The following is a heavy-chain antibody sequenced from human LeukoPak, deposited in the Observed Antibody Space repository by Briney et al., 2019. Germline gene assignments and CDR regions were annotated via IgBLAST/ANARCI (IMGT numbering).Heavy chain of an antibody. CDR2: IYYSGTT. CDR1: GGSISSGGFY. J-gene: IGHJ4*02. V-gene: IGHV4-31*03. CDR3: ARGTTDGYSYGRFDY. D-gene: IGHD5-18*01. Sequence: SETLSLTCTVSGGSISSGGFYWSWIRQHPGKGLEWLGYIYYSGTTYYNPSLKSRVTFSVDTSKNQFSLKLNPVTAADTALYYCARGTTDGYSYGRFDYWGQGTLVTVSS.